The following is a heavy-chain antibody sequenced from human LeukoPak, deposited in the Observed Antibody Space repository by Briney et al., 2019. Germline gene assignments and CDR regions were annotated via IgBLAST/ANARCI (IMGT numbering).Heavy chain of an antibody. J-gene: IGHJ4*02. Sequence: PGGSLRLSCAASGFTFSNYWMHWVRQAPGKGLVWVSRINSDGSTTYADSVKGRFTISRDNAKNTLYLQMNSLRAEDTAVYYCARRWSYDSSGNDYWGRGTLVTVSS. V-gene: IGHV3-74*01. CDR2: INSDGST. D-gene: IGHD3-22*01. CDR1: GFTFSNYW. CDR3: ARRWSYDSSGNDY.